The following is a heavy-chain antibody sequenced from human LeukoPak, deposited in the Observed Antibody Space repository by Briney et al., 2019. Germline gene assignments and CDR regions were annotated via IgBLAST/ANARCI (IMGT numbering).Heavy chain of an antibody. Sequence: SETLSLTCAVYGGSFSGYYWSWIRQPPGKGLEWIGEINHSGSTNYNPSLKSRVTISVDTSKNQFSLKLSSVTAADTAVYYCARGSPRSGGSCYLVYWGLGTLVTVSS. J-gene: IGHJ4*02. CDR3: ARGSPRSGGSCYLVY. CDR1: GGSFSGYY. CDR2: INHSGST. V-gene: IGHV4-34*01. D-gene: IGHD2-15*01.